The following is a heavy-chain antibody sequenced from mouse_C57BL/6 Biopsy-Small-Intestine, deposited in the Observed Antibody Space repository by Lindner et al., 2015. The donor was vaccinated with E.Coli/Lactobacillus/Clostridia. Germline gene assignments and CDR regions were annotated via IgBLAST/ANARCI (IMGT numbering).Heavy chain of an antibody. CDR1: GYAFSSSW. Sequence: VQLQESGPELVKPGASVKISCKASGYAFSSSWMNWVKQRPGKGLEWIGRIYPGDGDTNYNGKFKGKATLTADKSSSTAYMQLSSLTSEDSAVYFCARRQLRLPSPMDYWGQGTPVTVSS. J-gene: IGHJ4*01. D-gene: IGHD3-2*02. CDR3: ARRQLRLPSPMDY. V-gene: IGHV1-82*01. CDR2: IYPGDGDT.